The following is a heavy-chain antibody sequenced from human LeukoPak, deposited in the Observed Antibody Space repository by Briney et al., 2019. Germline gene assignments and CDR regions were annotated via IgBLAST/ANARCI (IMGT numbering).Heavy chain of an antibody. CDR1: GYTFTGYY. Sequence: ASVKVSCKASGYTFTGYYMHWVRQAPGQGLEWMGWMNPNSGNTGYAQKFQGRVTMTRNTSISTAYMELSSLRSEDTAVYYCARTTGMVRGVIGYWGQGTLVTVSS. D-gene: IGHD3-10*01. J-gene: IGHJ4*02. CDR2: MNPNSGNT. V-gene: IGHV1-8*02. CDR3: ARTTGMVRGVIGY.